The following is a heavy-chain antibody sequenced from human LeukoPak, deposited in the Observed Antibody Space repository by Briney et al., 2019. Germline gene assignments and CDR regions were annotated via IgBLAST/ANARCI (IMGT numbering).Heavy chain of an antibody. Sequence: GGSLRLSCAASGFTFSTYSMNWVRQAPEKGLEWISSLSRSSSYIYYADTVKGRFTISRDNAKNSLSLHINSLRAEDTAVYYCARERMGRRAFDIWGQGTMVTVSS. CDR3: ARERMGRRAFDI. V-gene: IGHV3-21*01. CDR2: LSRSSSYI. D-gene: IGHD3-10*01. CDR1: GFTFSTYS. J-gene: IGHJ3*02.